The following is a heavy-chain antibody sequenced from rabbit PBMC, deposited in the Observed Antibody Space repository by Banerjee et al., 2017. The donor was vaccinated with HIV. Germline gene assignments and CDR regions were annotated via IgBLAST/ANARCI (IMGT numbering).Heavy chain of an antibody. J-gene: IGHJ2*01. CDR2: IYNGDGST. V-gene: IGHV1S47*01. D-gene: IGHD4-2*01. Sequence: QEQLVESGGGLVQPEGSLTLTCTASGFSFSSNAMCWVRQAPGKGPEWIACIYNGDGSTYYANWVNGRFTISRSTSLNTVTLQMTSLTAADTATYFCARDAGYGGVGYAGAFDPWGPGTLVTVS. CDR3: ARDAGYGGVGYAGAFDP. CDR1: GFSFSSNA.